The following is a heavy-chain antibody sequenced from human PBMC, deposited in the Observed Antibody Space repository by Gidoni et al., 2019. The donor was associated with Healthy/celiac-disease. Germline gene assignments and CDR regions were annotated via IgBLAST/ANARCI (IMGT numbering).Heavy chain of an antibody. V-gene: IGHV1-69*02. J-gene: IGHJ3*02. CDR2: IIPILGIA. D-gene: IGHD3-22*01. CDR3: ASPTYYYDSSGYPNAFDI. Sequence: LEWMGRIIPILGIANYALKFQGRVTITADKSTSTAYMELSSLRSEDTAVYYCASPTYYYDSSGYPNAFDIWGQGTMVTVSS.